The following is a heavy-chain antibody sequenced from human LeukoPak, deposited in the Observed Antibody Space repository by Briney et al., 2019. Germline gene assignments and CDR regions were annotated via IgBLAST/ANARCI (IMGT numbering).Heavy chain of an antibody. CDR1: GHSISSGYS. CDR3: ASRLPMIVVVPPGGYFDY. CDR2: IYHRGST. J-gene: IGHJ4*02. Sequence: SETLSLTCSVSGHSISSGYSWGWIRQPPGKGLEWIGSIYHRGSTNYNPSLKSRVTISVDTSKNQFSLKLSSVTAADTAVYYCASRLPMIVVVPPGGYFDYWGQGTLVTVSS. D-gene: IGHD3-22*01. V-gene: IGHV4-38-2*02.